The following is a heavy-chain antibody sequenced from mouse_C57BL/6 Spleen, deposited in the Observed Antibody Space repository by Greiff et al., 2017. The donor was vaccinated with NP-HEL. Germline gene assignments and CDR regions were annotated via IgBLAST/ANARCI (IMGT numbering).Heavy chain of an antibody. CDR2: IWGVGST. J-gene: IGHJ3*01. CDR3: ASSAYYSNYLFAY. D-gene: IGHD2-5*01. V-gene: IGHV2-6*01. CDR1: GFSLTSYG. Sequence: VKVVESGPGLVAPSQSLSITCTVSGFSLTSYGVDWVRQSPGKGLEWLGVIWGVGSTNFNSALKSRLSISKDNSKSQVFLKMNSLQTDDTAMYYCASSAYYSNYLFAYWGQGTLVTVSA.